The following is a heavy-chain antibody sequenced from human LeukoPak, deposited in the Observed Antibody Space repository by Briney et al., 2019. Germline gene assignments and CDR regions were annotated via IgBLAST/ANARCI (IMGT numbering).Heavy chain of an antibody. J-gene: IGHJ3*02. Sequence: SVKVSCKASGGTFSSYNFIWVRQAPGQGLEWMGGIIPMQGTPNYAQKFQDRVTISADKSTTTVYMALSSLRYEGTAMYYCASSGYDGVAFDIWGQGTMVTVSS. CDR2: IIPMQGTP. D-gene: IGHD5-12*01. V-gene: IGHV1-69*08. CDR3: ASSGYDGVAFDI. CDR1: GGTFSSYN.